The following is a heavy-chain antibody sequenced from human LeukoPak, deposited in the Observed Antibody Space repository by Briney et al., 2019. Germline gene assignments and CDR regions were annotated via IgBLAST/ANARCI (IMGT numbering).Heavy chain of an antibody. J-gene: IGHJ6*02. V-gene: IGHV3-30*18. Sequence: PGRSLRLSCAASEFTFSSYGMHWVRQAPGKGLEWVAVISYDGSNKYYADSVKGRFTISRDNSKNTLYLQMNSLRAEDTAVYYCAKGGVIANVWGQGTTVTVSS. CDR2: ISYDGSNK. CDR1: EFTFSSYG. D-gene: IGHD3-10*01. CDR3: AKGGVIANV.